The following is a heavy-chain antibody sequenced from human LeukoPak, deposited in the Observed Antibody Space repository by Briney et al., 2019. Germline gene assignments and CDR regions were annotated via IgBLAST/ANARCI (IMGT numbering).Heavy chain of an antibody. D-gene: IGHD5-18*01. J-gene: IGHJ6*02. Sequence: GGSLRLSCAASGFTFSSYGMHWVRHAPGKGLERVAVIWYDGSNKYYADSVKGRFTISRDNSKNTLYLQMNSLRAEDTAVYYCARDVDTYYYYYGMDVWGQGTTVTVSS. CDR2: IWYDGSNK. V-gene: IGHV3-33*01. CDR3: ARDVDTYYYYYGMDV. CDR1: GFTFSSYG.